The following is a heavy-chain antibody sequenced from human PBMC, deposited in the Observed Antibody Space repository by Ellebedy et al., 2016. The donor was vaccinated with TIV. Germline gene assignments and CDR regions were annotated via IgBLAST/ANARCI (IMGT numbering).Heavy chain of an antibody. D-gene: IGHD4-23*01. Sequence: SETLSLXCTVSGGSISSGSYYWSWIRQPAGKGLEWIGRIYTSGSTNYNPSLKSRVTMSVDTSKNQFSLKLSSVTAADTAVYYCARVIENGGTPNYYYYYYMDVWGKGTTVTVSS. V-gene: IGHV4-61*02. J-gene: IGHJ6*03. CDR1: GGSISSGSYY. CDR2: IYTSGST. CDR3: ARVIENGGTPNYYYYYYMDV.